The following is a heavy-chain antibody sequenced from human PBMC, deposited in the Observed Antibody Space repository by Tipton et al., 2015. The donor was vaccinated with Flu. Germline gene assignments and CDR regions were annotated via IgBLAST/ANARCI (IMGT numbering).Heavy chain of an antibody. Sequence: TLSLTCTVSGGSISSGSYYWSWIRQPAGKGLEWIGRIYTSGSTNYNPSLKSRVTISVDTSKNQFSLKLSSVTAADTAVYYCAREGYKSRSYGRFDYWGQGTPVTVSS. CDR2: IYTSGST. J-gene: IGHJ4*02. V-gene: IGHV4-61*02. D-gene: IGHD1-26*01. CDR1: GGSISSGSYY. CDR3: AREGYKSRSYGRFDY.